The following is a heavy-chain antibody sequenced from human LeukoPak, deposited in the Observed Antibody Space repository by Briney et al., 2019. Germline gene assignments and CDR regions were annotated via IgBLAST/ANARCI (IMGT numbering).Heavy chain of an antibody. V-gene: IGHV4-34*01. J-gene: IGHJ1*01. CDR2: INHSGST. Sequence: SETLSLTCAVYGGSFSGYYWGWIRQPPGKGLEWIGEINHSGSTNYNPSLKSRVTISVDTSKNQFSLKLSSVTAADTAVYYCARARNYYDSSGYPGYFQHWGQGTLVTVSS. CDR1: GGSFSGYY. D-gene: IGHD3-22*01. CDR3: ARARNYYDSSGYPGYFQH.